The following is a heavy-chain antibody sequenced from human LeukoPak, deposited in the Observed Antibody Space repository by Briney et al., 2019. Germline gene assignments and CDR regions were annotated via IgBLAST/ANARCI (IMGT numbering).Heavy chain of an antibody. Sequence: GRSLRLSCAASGFTFSSYAMHWVRQAPGKGLEWVAVISYDGSNKYYADSVKGRFTISRDNSKNTLYLQMNSLRAEDTAVYYCARHNPRTGTTLDYWGQGTLVTVSS. J-gene: IGHJ4*02. CDR2: ISYDGSNK. D-gene: IGHD1-7*01. V-gene: IGHV3-30-3*01. CDR1: GFTFSSYA. CDR3: ARHNPRTGTTLDY.